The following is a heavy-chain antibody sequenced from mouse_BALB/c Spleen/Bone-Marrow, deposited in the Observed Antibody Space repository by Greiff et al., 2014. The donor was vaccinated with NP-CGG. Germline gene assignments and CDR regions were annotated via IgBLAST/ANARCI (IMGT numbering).Heavy chain of an antibody. Sequence: EVQGVESGGGLVQPGGSRKLSCAASGFTFSSFGMHWVRQAPEKGLEWVAYISSGSSTIYYADTVKGRFTISRDNPKNTLFLQMTSLRSEDMAMYYCARSGIGYYYGSNSYAMDYWGQGTSVTVSS. CDR1: GFTFSSFG. D-gene: IGHD1-1*01. J-gene: IGHJ4*01. CDR2: ISSGSSTI. CDR3: ARSGIGYYYGSNSYAMDY. V-gene: IGHV5-17*02.